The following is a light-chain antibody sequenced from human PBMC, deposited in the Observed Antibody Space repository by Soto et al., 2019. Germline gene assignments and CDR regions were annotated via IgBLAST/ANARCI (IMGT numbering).Light chain of an antibody. CDR2: GAS. Sequence: EIVMTQSPATLSVSPGERATLSCRASQSVNIYLACYQQKPGQAPRLLIYGASTRAAGISERFSGSGSGTEFTLTISSLRSEDFAVYYCQQSSNWPRTFGQGTKVDVK. J-gene: IGKJ1*01. CDR3: QQSSNWPRT. V-gene: IGKV3-15*01. CDR1: QSVNIY.